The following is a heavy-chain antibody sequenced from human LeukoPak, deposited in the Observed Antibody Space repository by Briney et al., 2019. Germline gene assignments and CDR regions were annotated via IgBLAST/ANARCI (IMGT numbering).Heavy chain of an antibody. D-gene: IGHD2-2*01. V-gene: IGHV3-23*01. CDR2: ISSSGGST. Sequence: GGSLRLSCAASGFTFSSYAMNWVRQAPGKGLEWVSGISSSGGSTYYADSVKGRFTISRDNSKNTVYLQMNSLRADDTAVYYCAKGNYPVVAGSRPAYWGQGTLVTVSS. J-gene: IGHJ4*02. CDR3: AKGNYPVVAGSRPAY. CDR1: GFTFSSYA.